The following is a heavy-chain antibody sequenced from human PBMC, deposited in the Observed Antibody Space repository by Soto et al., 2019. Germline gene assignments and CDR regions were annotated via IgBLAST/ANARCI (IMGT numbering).Heavy chain of an antibody. J-gene: IGHJ6*02. CDR1: GFSVSSSD. CDR2: IYSGGST. Sequence: GGSLRLSCAASGFSVSSSDMSWVRQVPGEGLEWVSVIYSGGSTHDADYVEGRFSVSRDTSKNTVDLQMNSLRVDDTAVYYCGTSSRKDYHFAMDVWGQGTAVTVSS. D-gene: IGHD6-6*01. V-gene: IGHV3-53*01. CDR3: GTSSRKDYHFAMDV.